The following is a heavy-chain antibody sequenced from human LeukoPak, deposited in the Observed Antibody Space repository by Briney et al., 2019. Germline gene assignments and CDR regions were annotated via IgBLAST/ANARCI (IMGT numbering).Heavy chain of an antibody. J-gene: IGHJ4*02. D-gene: IGHD3-10*01. Sequence: GGSLRLSCAASGFTFSSYSTNWVRQAPGKGLEWVSSISSSSSYIYYADSVKGRFTISRDNAKNSLYLEVISLTAEDTAVYYCAKDDAWLRFGEWSQGTLVTVSS. CDR1: GFTFSSYS. V-gene: IGHV3-21*04. CDR3: AKDDAWLRFGE. CDR2: ISSSSSYI.